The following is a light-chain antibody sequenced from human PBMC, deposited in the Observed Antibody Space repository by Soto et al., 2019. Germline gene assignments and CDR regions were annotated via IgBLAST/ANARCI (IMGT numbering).Light chain of an antibody. CDR3: QQSYSTPRT. Sequence: DIQMTQSPSSLSASVGDRVTITCRESQSISSYLNWYQQKPGKAPKLLIYAASSLQSGVPSRFSGSGSGTDFTLTISRLQPEDFATYYCQQSYSTPRTFGQGTKGEIK. CDR1: QSISSY. J-gene: IGKJ1*01. CDR2: AAS. V-gene: IGKV1-39*01.